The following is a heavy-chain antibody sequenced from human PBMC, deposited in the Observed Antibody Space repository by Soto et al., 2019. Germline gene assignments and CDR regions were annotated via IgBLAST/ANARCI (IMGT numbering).Heavy chain of an antibody. J-gene: IGHJ3*02. D-gene: IGHD1-1*01. Sequence: ASVKVSFKVSGYTLTELSMHWVRQAPGKGLEWMGGFDPEDGETIYAQKFQGRVTMTEDTSTDTAYMELSSLRSEDTAVYYCATAVRVMRGAFDIWGQGTMVTVSS. CDR1: GYTLTELS. CDR3: ATAVRVMRGAFDI. V-gene: IGHV1-24*01. CDR2: FDPEDGET.